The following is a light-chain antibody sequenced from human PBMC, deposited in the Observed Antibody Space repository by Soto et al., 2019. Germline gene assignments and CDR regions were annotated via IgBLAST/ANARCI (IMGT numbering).Light chain of an antibody. Sequence: QSVLTQPPSASGSPGQSVTISCTGTSSDVGGYNYVSWYQQHPGKAPKLMIYGVSKRPSGVPDRFSGSKSGNTASLTVSGLQAEDEADYYCSSYTGSNNLVVFGGGTKLTVL. J-gene: IGLJ2*01. CDR1: SSDVGGYNY. V-gene: IGLV2-8*01. CDR2: GVS. CDR3: SSYTGSNNLVV.